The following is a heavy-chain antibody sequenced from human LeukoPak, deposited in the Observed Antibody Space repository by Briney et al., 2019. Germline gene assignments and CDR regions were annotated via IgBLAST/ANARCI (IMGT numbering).Heavy chain of an antibody. D-gene: IGHD6-13*01. CDR3: AKDPGIAAAGTRAQIGGCDY. CDR1: GFTFSSYA. Sequence: GGSLRLSCAASGFTFSSYAMSWVRQAPGKGLEWVSAISGSGGSTYYADSVKGRFTISRDNSKNTLYLQMNSLRAEDTAVYYCAKDPGIAAAGTRAQIGGCDYWGQGTLVTVSS. CDR2: ISGSGGST. J-gene: IGHJ4*02. V-gene: IGHV3-23*01.